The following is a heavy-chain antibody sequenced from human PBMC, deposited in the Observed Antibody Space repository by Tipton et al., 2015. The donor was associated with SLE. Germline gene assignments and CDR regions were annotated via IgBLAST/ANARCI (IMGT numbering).Heavy chain of an antibody. CDR1: GFTFSSYS. V-gene: IGHV3-21*01. CDR2: ISSSSSYI. J-gene: IGHJ3*02. CDR3: AAGPQGHAFDI. Sequence: GSLRLSCAASGFTFSSYSMNWVRQAPGKGLEWVSSISSSSSYIYYADSVKGRFTISRDNAKDSLYLQMNSLRAEDTAVYYCAAGPQGHAFDIWGQGTMVTVSS.